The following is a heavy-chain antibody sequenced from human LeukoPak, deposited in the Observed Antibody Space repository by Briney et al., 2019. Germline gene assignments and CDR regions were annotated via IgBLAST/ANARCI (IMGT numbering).Heavy chain of an antibody. Sequence: PGRSLRLSCAASGFTFSRFGMHWVRQAPGQGLEWVAVISFDGSNQYYGDSVKGRFTIYRDNFKNTVYVQMKSLRAEETAVYYCAKSHPPTVTTEEGEYLQHWGQGTLVTVSS. D-gene: IGHD4-17*01. J-gene: IGHJ1*01. V-gene: IGHV3-30*18. CDR2: ISFDGSNQ. CDR1: GFTFSRFG. CDR3: AKSHPPTVTTEEGEYLQH.